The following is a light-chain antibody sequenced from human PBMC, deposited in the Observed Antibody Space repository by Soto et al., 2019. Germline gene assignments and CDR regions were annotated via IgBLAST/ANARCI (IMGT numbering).Light chain of an antibody. Sequence: QSVLTQPPSLSGAPGQRVIISCTGSSSNIGADYDVHWYQQIPGTAPKLLIYGNNDRPSGVPDRFSGSKSGTSASLAITGLQAEDEADYYCQSYDSSLSGYVFGTGTKVTVL. CDR2: GNN. V-gene: IGLV1-40*01. CDR3: QSYDSSLSGYV. J-gene: IGLJ1*01. CDR1: SSNIGADYD.